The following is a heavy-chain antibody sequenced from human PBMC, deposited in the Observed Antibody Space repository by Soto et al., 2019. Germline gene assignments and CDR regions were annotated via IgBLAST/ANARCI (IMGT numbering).Heavy chain of an antibody. CDR3: AKHPDIVVVVAGRYWYFDL. CDR1: GFTFSSYA. V-gene: IGHV3-23*01. CDR2: ISGSGGST. D-gene: IGHD2-15*01. J-gene: IGHJ2*01. Sequence: EVQLLESGGGLVQPGGSLGLSCAASGFTFSSYAMSWVRQAPGKGLEWVSAISGSGGSTYYADSVKGRFTISRDNSKNTLYLQMNSLRAEDTAVYYCAKHPDIVVVVAGRYWYFDLWGRGTLVTVSS.